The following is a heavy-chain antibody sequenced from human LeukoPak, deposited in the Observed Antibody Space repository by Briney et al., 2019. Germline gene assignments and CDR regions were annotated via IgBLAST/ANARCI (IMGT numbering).Heavy chain of an antibody. CDR1: GYSISSGYY. D-gene: IGHD1-26*01. Sequence: SETLSLTCTVSGYSISSGYYWGWIRQPPGKGLEWIGSIYHSGSTYYNPSLKSRVTISVDTSKNQFSLKLSSVTAADTAVYYCAGVIVGATTLAFDIWGQGTMVTVSS. CDR2: IYHSGST. V-gene: IGHV4-38-2*02. CDR3: AGVIVGATTLAFDI. J-gene: IGHJ3*02.